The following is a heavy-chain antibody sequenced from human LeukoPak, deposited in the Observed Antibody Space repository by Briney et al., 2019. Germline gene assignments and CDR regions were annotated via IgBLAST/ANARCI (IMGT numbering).Heavy chain of an antibody. CDR3: ARARSSGWYPTDYFDY. D-gene: IGHD6-19*01. CDR1: GGTFSSYA. J-gene: IGHJ4*02. V-gene: IGHV1-69*04. Sequence: ASVKVSCKASGGTFSSYAISWVRQAPGQGLEWMGRIIPILGIANYAQKFQGRVTITADNSTSTAYMELRSLRSDDTAVYYCARARSSGWYPTDYFDYWGQGTLVTVSS. CDR2: IIPILGIA.